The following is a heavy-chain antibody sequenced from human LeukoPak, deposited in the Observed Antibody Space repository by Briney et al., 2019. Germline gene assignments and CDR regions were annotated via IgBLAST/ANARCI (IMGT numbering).Heavy chain of an antibody. Sequence: PGGSLRLSCAASGFTFSSYGMHWVRQAPGKGLEWVAVISYDGSNKYYADSVKGRFTISRDSSKNTLYLQVNSLRAEDTAVYYCAKDGRAYDSSGYYLDFWGQGTLVTVSS. CDR2: ISYDGSNK. V-gene: IGHV3-30*18. CDR1: GFTFSSYG. CDR3: AKDGRAYDSSGYYLDF. J-gene: IGHJ4*02. D-gene: IGHD3-22*01.